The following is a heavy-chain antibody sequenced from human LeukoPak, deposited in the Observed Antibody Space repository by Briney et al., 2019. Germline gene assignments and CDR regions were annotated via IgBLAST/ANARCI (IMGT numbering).Heavy chain of an antibody. V-gene: IGHV3-7*01. CDR2: IKQDGSEK. CDR3: ARETPYSSSWTDLDF. Sequence: GGSLRLSCVGSGVTFSDYWMSWVRQAPGKGLEWVANIKQDGSEKYYVDSVKGRFTISRDNAKNSLYLQMNSLRAEDTAFYYCARETPYSSSWTDLDFWGQGTLVTVSS. J-gene: IGHJ4*02. CDR1: GVTFSDYW. D-gene: IGHD6-13*01.